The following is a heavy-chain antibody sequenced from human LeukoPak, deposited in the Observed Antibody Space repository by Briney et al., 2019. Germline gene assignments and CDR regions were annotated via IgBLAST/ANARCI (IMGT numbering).Heavy chain of an antibody. J-gene: IGHJ4*02. D-gene: IGHD3-10*01. CDR1: GFTFGDFS. CDR3: AREGLRGTFDY. Sequence: GGSLRLSCEASGFTFGDFSMSWVRLVPGKGLQWVSGIDWRGDGSGYADSVKGRFTISRDNARHSLYLQMNSLRAEDTALYYCAREGLRGTFDYWGQGTLVAVSS. CDR2: IDWRGDGS. V-gene: IGHV3-20*04.